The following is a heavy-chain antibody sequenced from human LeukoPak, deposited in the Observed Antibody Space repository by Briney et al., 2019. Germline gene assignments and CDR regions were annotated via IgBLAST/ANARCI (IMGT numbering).Heavy chain of an antibody. J-gene: IGHJ3*02. V-gene: IGHV1-69*13. CDR3: ARITIFGVVIRSSDAFDI. D-gene: IGHD3-3*01. Sequence: GASVKVSCKASGGTFSSYAISWVRQAPGQGLEWMGGIIPIFGTANYAQKFQGRVTITADESTSTAYMELRSLRSDDTAVYYCARITIFGVVIRSSDAFDIWGQGTMVTVSS. CDR1: GGTFSSYA. CDR2: IIPIFGTA.